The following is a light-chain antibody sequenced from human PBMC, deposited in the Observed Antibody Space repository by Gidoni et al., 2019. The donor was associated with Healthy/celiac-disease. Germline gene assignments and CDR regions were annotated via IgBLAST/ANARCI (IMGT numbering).Light chain of an antibody. V-gene: IGLV2-23*01. J-gene: IGLJ2*01. CDR3: CSYAGSSTLDVV. CDR1: SSDVGSYNL. Sequence: SALTQPASVSGSPGPSITISCTGTSSDVGSYNLVSWYQQHPGKAPKLMIYEGSKRPSGVSNRFSGSKSGNTASLTISGLQAEDEADYYCCSYAGSSTLDVVFGGGTKLTVL. CDR2: EGS.